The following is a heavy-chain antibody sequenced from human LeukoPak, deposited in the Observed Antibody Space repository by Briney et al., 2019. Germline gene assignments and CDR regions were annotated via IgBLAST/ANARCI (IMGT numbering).Heavy chain of an antibody. D-gene: IGHD5-24*01. CDR3: ARGRGYNSNFDY. Sequence: GGSLRLSCAASGFTFSDYYMSWIRQAPGKGLEWVSSISSSGSYISYADSVKGRFTISRDNAKNSLYLQMNSLRAEDTAVYYCARGRGYNSNFDYWGQGTLVTVSS. V-gene: IGHV3-11*04. CDR2: ISSSGSYI. J-gene: IGHJ4*02. CDR1: GFTFSDYY.